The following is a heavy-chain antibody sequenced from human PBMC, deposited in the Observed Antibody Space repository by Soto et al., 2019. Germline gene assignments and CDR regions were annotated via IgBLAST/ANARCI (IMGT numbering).Heavy chain of an antibody. D-gene: IGHD6-13*01. CDR3: ARGVSSSWYYYYYYMDV. V-gene: IGHV4-34*01. CDR2: INHSGST. J-gene: IGHJ6*03. CDR1: GGSFSGYY. Sequence: SETLSLTCAVYGGSFSGYYWSWIRQPPGKGLEWIGEINHSGSTNYNPSLKSRVTISVDTSKNQFSLKLSSVTAADTAVYYCARGVSSSWYYYYYYMDVWGKGTTVTVSS.